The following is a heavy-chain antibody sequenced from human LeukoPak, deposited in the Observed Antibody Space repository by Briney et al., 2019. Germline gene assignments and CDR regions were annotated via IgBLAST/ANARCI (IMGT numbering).Heavy chain of an antibody. D-gene: IGHD6-13*01. Sequence: PSETLSLTCTVSGGSISSYYWSWVRQPPGKGLEWIGYIYYSGSTNYNPSLKSRVTMSVDTSKNQFSLKLSSVTAADTAVYYCARDRKVAAAGTGYWGQGTLVTVSS. CDR1: GGSISSYY. V-gene: IGHV4-59*01. CDR3: ARDRKVAAAGTGY. J-gene: IGHJ4*02. CDR2: IYYSGST.